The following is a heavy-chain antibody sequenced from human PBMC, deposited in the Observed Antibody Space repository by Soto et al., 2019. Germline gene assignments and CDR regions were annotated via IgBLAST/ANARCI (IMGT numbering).Heavy chain of an antibody. Sequence: PGGSLRLSCAASGFTFNNYAMNWVRQAPGKGLEWVSVISGTGGSTYYAESVKGRFTISRDNSKNTLYLQMNSLRAEDTAVYYCAKDKGGTYYDFWSGYHSNGMDVWGQGTTVTVSS. V-gene: IGHV3-23*01. D-gene: IGHD3-3*01. J-gene: IGHJ6*02. CDR1: GFTFNNYA. CDR3: AKDKGGTYYDFWSGYHSNGMDV. CDR2: ISGTGGST.